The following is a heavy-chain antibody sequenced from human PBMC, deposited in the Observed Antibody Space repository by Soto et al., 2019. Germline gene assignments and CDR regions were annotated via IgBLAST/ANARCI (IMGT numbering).Heavy chain of an antibody. V-gene: IGHV4-31*03. D-gene: IGHD3-22*01. CDR3: ARLYTYGYYHFDH. J-gene: IGHJ4*02. CDR1: GDSISGGNYY. CDR2: LYYPGTT. Sequence: SETLSLSCTVSGDSISGGNYYWTWIRQHPGRGLEWIGYLYYPGTTHYSPSLQSRVTMSVDTSKNQISLTLTSLTPADTAGYFCARLYTYGYYHFDHWGQGTLVTVSS.